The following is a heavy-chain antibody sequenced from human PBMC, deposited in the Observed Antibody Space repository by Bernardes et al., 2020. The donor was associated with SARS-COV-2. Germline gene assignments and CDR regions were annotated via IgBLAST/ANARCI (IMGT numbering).Heavy chain of an antibody. Sequence: ASVKVSCKASGYTFTGYYMHWVRQAPGQGLEWMGWINPNSGGTNYAQKFQGRVTMTRDTSISTAYMELSRLRSDDTAVYYCARVYSSSWSYEEYYYYYGRDCWGQGNTVTGS. CDR1: GYTFTGYY. J-gene: IGHJ6*02. V-gene: IGHV1-2*02. CDR2: INPNSGGT. CDR3: ARVYSSSWSYEEYYYYYGRDC. D-gene: IGHD6-13*01.